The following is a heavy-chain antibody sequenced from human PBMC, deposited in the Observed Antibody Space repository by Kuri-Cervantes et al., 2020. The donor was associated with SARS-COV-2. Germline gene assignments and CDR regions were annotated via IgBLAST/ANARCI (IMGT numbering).Heavy chain of an antibody. CDR1: GWSFSGYY. CDR2: INHSGST. J-gene: IGHJ6*02. Sequence: ESLKISCAVYGWSFSGYYWSWIRQPPGKGLEWIGEINHSGSTNYNPSLKSRVTISVDTSKNQFSMKLRSVTAADTAVYYCGRGDYDFWGTYYYYGRDVWGQGTTVTVSS. CDR3: GRGDYDFWGTYYYYGRDV. V-gene: IGHV4-34*01. D-gene: IGHD3-3*01.